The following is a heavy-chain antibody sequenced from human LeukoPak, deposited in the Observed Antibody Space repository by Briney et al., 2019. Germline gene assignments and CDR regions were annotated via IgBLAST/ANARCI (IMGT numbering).Heavy chain of an antibody. Sequence: PSETLSLTCAVYGGSFSGYYWSWIRQPPGKGLEWIGEINHSGSTNYNPSLKSRVTISVDTSKNQFSLKVTSVTAADTPMYYCAIHRRFGELSSYYYGMDVWGKGTTVTVSS. CDR3: AIHRRFGELSSYYYGMDV. J-gene: IGHJ6*04. CDR1: GGSFSGYY. D-gene: IGHD3-10*01. CDR2: INHSGST. V-gene: IGHV4-34*01.